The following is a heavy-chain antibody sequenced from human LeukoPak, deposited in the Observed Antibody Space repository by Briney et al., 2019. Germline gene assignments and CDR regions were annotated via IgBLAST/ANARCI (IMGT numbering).Heavy chain of an antibody. V-gene: IGHV1-8*01. D-gene: IGHD2-2*01. Sequence: ASVKVSCKAPGYTFTSYDINWVRQATGQGLEWMGWMNPNSGNTGYAQKFQGRVTMTRNTSISTAYMELSSLRSEDTAVYYCASLFCSSTSCSYNWFDPWGQGTLVTVSS. CDR3: ASLFCSSTSCSYNWFDP. J-gene: IGHJ5*02. CDR2: MNPNSGNT. CDR1: GYTFTSYD.